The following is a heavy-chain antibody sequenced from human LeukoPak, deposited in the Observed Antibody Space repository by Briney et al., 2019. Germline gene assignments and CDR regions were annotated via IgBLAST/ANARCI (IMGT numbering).Heavy chain of an antibody. Sequence: PSDTLSLTYAVYGGSFRGYYWSWIRQPPGKGLEWIGEINHSGSTNYNPSLKSRVTISVDTSKKQFSLKLSSVTAADTAVYYCVTYYFDSSGPKKNYWGQGTLVTVSS. CDR3: VTYYFDSSGPKKNY. J-gene: IGHJ4*02. CDR2: INHSGST. CDR1: GGSFRGYY. D-gene: IGHD3-22*01. V-gene: IGHV4-34*01.